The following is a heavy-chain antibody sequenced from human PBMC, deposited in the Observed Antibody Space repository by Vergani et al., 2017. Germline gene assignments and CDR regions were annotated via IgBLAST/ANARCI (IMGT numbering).Heavy chain of an antibody. J-gene: IGHJ5*02. CDR3: ARWSGAAGNWFDP. CDR1: GGSISSYD. Sequence: QVQLQESGPGLVKPSETLSLTCTVSGGSISSYDWCWIRQPPGPGLEWVGYIYYSGSTNSNPSLTSRITISVDTSKNQFSLKLSSVTAAATAVYYCARWSGAAGNWFDPWGQGTLVTVSS. V-gene: IGHV4-59*01. D-gene: IGHD3-3*01. CDR2: IYYSGST.